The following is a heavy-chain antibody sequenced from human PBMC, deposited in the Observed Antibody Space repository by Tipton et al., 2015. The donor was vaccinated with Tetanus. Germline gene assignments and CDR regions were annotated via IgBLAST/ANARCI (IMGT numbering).Heavy chain of an antibody. Sequence: LRLSCTVSGGSISSGGYYWSWIRQHPGKGLEWIGDIYYSGSTYYNPSLKSRVTISVDTSKNQFSLKLKSVTAADTAVYYCARDQARGARGWNYFDYWGQGTLVTATS. D-gene: IGHD1-26*01. CDR2: IYYSGST. J-gene: IGHJ4*02. V-gene: IGHV4-31*02. CDR3: ARDQARGARGWNYFDY. CDR1: GGSISSGGYY.